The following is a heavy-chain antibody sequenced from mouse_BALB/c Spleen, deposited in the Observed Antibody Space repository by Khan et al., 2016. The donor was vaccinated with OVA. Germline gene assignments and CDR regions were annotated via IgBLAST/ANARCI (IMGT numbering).Heavy chain of an antibody. CDR2: INPYNGYA. CDR3: ARLTPY. J-gene: IGHJ3*01. CDR1: GYTFTDYA. D-gene: IGHD4-1*01. Sequence: QVQLQQSGPEVVRPGVSVKISCKGSGYTFTDYAVHWVKQSHAKSLEWIGVINPYNGYANYNQKFKGKVTMTVDTSSSTAYMELDRLTSEDSAIYFYARLTPYWGQGTLVTVSA. V-gene: IGHV1S137*01.